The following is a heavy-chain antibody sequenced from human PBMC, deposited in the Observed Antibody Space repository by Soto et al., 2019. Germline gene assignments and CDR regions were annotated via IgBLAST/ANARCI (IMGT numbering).Heavy chain of an antibody. V-gene: IGHV4-39*01. CDR2: IYYSGST. Sequence: SETLSLTCTVSGGSISGSSYYWGWIRQPPGKGLEWIGSIYYSGSTYYNPSLKSRVTISVDTSKNQFSLKLSSVTAADTAVYYCARMRPTCRYYFDCWGQVTLVTVYS. D-gene: IGHD3-16*02. J-gene: IGHJ4*02. CDR3: ARMRPTCRYYFDC. CDR1: GGSISGSSYY.